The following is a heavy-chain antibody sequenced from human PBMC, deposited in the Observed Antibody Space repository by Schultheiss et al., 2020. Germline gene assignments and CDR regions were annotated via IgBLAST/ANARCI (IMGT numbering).Heavy chain of an antibody. CDR2: IYYSGST. D-gene: IGHD2-15*01. CDR1: GGSISSSNW. J-gene: IGHJ3*02. CDR3: ARVGGSRVPLSAFDI. V-gene: IGHV4-4*02. Sequence: SETLSLTCAVSGGSISSSNWWSWVRQPPGKGLEWIGYIYYSGSTYYNPSLKSRVTISVDTSKNQFSLKLSSVTAADTAVYYCARVGGSRVPLSAFDIWGQGTMVTVSS.